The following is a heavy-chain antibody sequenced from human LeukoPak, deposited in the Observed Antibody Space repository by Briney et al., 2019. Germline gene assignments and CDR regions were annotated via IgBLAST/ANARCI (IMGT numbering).Heavy chain of an antibody. V-gene: IGHV4-31*03. D-gene: IGHD6-13*01. CDR3: ARICCPASASWYPDDY. CDR1: GGSISSGTYY. J-gene: IGHJ4*02. CDR2: THYSGST. Sequence: SQTLSLTCSVSGGSISSGTYYWSWIRQRPGKGLEWIGYTHYSGSTYNNPSLKNRVTISVDTSKNQFSLRVRSVTAADTAVYYCARICCPASASWYPDDYWGQGTLVTVSS.